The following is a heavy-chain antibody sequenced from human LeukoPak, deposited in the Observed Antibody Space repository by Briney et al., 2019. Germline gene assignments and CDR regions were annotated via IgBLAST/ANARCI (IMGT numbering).Heavy chain of an antibody. CDR3: ARGTYDSSGKFDY. CDR2: IYYSGST. CDR1: GGSISSSSYY. J-gene: IGHJ4*02. D-gene: IGHD3-22*01. V-gene: IGHV4-39*07. Sequence: SETLSLTCTVSGGSISSSSYYWGWIRQPPGKGLEWIGSIYYSGSTYYNPSLKSRVTISVDTSKNQFSLKLSSVTAADTAVYYCARGTYDSSGKFDYWGQGTLVTVSS.